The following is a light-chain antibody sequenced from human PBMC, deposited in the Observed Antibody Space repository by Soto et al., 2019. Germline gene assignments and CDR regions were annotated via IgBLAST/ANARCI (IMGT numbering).Light chain of an antibody. CDR3: SSYTSSSTGV. J-gene: IGLJ1*01. Sequence: QSVLTQPASVSGSHGQSITISCTGTSSDVGGYNYVSWYQQHPGKAPKLMIYEVSNWPSGVSNRFSGSKSGNTASLTISGLQAEDEADYYCSSYTSSSTGVFGTGTKLTVL. CDR1: SSDVGGYNY. CDR2: EVS. V-gene: IGLV2-14*01.